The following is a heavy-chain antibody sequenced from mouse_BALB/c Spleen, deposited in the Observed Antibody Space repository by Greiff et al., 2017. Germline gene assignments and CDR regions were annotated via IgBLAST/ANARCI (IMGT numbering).Heavy chain of an antibody. Sequence: EVMLVESGGGLLNPGGSLKLSCAASGFTFIDYYMFWVRQTPEKRLEWVATISDGGSYTYYPDSVTGRFTISRDNAKNNLYLQMSSLKSEDTAMYYCARRGLYYDYESGDYTMDYWGQGTSVTVSS. CDR3: ARRGLYYDYESGDYTMDY. V-gene: IGHV5-4*02. CDR2: ISDGGSYT. D-gene: IGHD2-4*01. J-gene: IGHJ4*01. CDR1: GFTFIDYY.